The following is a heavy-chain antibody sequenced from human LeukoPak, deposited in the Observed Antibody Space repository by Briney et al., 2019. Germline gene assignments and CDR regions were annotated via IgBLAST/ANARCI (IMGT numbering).Heavy chain of an antibody. CDR1: GYTFTSYG. V-gene: IGHV1-18*01. CDR3: ARAATGGNWFDP. CDR2: ISAYNGNT. Sequence: ASVKVSFKASGYTFTSYGISWVRQAPGQGLEWMGWISAYNGNTNYAQKLQGRVTITTDTFTTTAYMELRSLRSDDTAVYYCARAATGGNWFDPWGQGTLVTVSS. J-gene: IGHJ5*02. D-gene: IGHD1-14*01.